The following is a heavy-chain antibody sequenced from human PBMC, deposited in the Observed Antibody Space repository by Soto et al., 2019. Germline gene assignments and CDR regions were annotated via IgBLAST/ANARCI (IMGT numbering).Heavy chain of an antibody. Sequence: GGSLRLSCAASGFTFSSYGMHWVRQAPGKGLEWVAVISYDGSNKYYADSVKGRFTISRDNSKNTLYLQMNSLRAEDTAVYYCAKDLDEHTGWFDPWGQGTLVTVSS. J-gene: IGHJ5*02. V-gene: IGHV3-30*18. CDR1: GFTFSSYG. CDR3: AKDLDEHTGWFDP. CDR2: ISYDGSNK.